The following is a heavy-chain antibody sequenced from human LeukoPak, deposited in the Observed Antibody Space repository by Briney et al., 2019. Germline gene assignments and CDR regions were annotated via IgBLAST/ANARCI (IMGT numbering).Heavy chain of an antibody. CDR3: ARLYDSGSYPLDY. Sequence: SETLSLTCAVYGGSFSGYYWSWIRQPPGKGLEWIGEINHSGSTNYNPSLKSRVTISVDTSKNQFSLKLTSVTAADTAVYYCARLYDSGSYPLDYWGQGILVTVSS. CDR1: GGSFSGYY. D-gene: IGHD3-10*01. CDR2: INHSGST. J-gene: IGHJ4*02. V-gene: IGHV4-34*01.